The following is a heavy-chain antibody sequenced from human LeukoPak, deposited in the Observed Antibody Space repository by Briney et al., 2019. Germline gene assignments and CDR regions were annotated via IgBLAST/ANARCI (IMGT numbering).Heavy chain of an antibody. CDR3: AKASRLLHGSGSYPGYFDY. Sequence: SETLSLTCTVSGGSISSYYWSWIRQPPGKGLEWIGYIYYSGSTNYNPSLKSRVTISVDTSKNQFSLKLSSVTAADTAVYYCAKASRLLHGSGSYPGYFDYWGQGALVTVSS. V-gene: IGHV4-59*01. D-gene: IGHD3-10*01. CDR1: GGSISSYY. CDR2: IYYSGST. J-gene: IGHJ4*02.